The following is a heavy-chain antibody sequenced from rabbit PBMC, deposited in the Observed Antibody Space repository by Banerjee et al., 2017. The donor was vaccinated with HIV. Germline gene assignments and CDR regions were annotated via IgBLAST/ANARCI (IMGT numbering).Heavy chain of an antibody. CDR3: ARDLDDVIGWNFGW. J-gene: IGHJ4*01. Sequence: QEQLVESGGDLVKPEGSLTLTCTASGFSFSSGYYMCWVRQAPGKGLEWIGCIYAGSSGSTYYASWAKGRFTISKSTSLNTVTLQMTSLTAADTATYFCARDLDDVIGWNFGWWGQGTLVTVS. CDR2: IYAGSSGST. CDR1: GFSFSSGYY. V-gene: IGHV1S45*01. D-gene: IGHD4-1*01.